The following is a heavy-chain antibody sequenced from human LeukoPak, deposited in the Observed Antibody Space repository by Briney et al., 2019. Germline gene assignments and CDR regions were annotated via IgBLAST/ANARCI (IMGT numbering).Heavy chain of an antibody. CDR1: GFTFSSYG. D-gene: IGHD3-3*01. J-gene: IGHJ4*02. V-gene: IGHV3-30*18. CDR3: AKDGENFWSGHYPIYYFDY. CDR2: ISYDGSNK. Sequence: GGSLRLSCAASGFTFSSYGMHWVRQAPGKGLEWVAVISYDGSNKYYADSVKGRFTISRDNSKNTLYLQMNSLRAGDTAVYYCAKDGENFWSGHYPIYYFDYWGQGTLVTVSS.